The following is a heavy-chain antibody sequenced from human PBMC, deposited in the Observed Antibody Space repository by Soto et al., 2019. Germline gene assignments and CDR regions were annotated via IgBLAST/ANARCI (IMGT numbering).Heavy chain of an antibody. Sequence: EVQLLESGGGLVQPGGSLRLSCAASGLTFSSYAMSWVRQAPGKWLEWVSVISGSGDSTYYADSVRGRFTISRDNSKNTLYLQMNSLRAEDTAVYYCAKDRDGAAAGPTKFYGMDVWGQGTTVTVSS. V-gene: IGHV3-23*01. J-gene: IGHJ6*02. CDR3: AKDRDGAAAGPTKFYGMDV. CDR2: ISGSGDST. CDR1: GLTFSSYA. D-gene: IGHD6-13*01.